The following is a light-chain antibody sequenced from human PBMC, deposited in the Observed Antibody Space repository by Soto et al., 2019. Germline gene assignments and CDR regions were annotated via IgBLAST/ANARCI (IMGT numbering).Light chain of an antibody. J-gene: IGKJ1*01. CDR2: ASS. CDR3: HQTYSTPGT. V-gene: IGKV1-39*01. CDR1: QDITNS. Sequence: DIQMTQSPSSLSASVGDRVTITCRASQDITNSLNWYQQKSGKAPSLMIYASSTLQTGVPSRFSGSGSGTDCTLSISNLQPEDFAHYFCHQTYSTPGTFGQGTKVDIK.